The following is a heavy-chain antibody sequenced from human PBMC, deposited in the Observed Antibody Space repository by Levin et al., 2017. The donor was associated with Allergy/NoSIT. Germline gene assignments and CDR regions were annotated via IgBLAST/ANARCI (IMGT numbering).Heavy chain of an antibody. V-gene: IGHV1-8*01. CDR3: ARRQALGDQFYYYGLDV. J-gene: IGHJ6*02. D-gene: IGHD3-16*01. CDR2: MNPNRDNS. CDR1: GYTFSYFD. Sequence: ASVKVSCKTSGYTFSYFDINWVRQAAGQGLEWLGWMNPNRDNSGYAEEFQGRITMTKNDSIDTAYMALTGLRYEDSAIYYCARRQALGDQFYYYGLDVWGQGTTVTVS.